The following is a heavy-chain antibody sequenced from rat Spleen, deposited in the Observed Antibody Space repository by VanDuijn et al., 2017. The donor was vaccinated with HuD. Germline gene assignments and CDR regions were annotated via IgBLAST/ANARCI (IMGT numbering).Heavy chain of an antibody. CDR3: TRRGGYYFDY. CDR1: GFTFSDYY. D-gene: IGHD4-3*01. J-gene: IGHJ2*01. Sequence: EVQLVESDGGLVQPGRSLKLSCAASGFTFSDYYMAWVRQAPTKGLEWVATFSYGDSSGHSSTYYRDSVKGRFTISRDNAKNTQYLQMDSLRSEDTATYYCTRRGGYYFDYWGQGVMVTVST. V-gene: IGHV5-29*01. CDR2: FSYGDSSGHSST.